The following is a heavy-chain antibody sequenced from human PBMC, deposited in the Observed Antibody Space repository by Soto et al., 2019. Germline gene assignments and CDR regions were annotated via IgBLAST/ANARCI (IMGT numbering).Heavy chain of an antibody. CDR1: GASISSSTYY. D-gene: IGHD6-6*01. J-gene: IGHJ5*02. CDR2: MYYTGNK. Sequence: PSETLSLTCIVSGASISSSTYYWDWIRQPPGKGLEWIGAMYYTGNKNYNPSLESRVTMSVDTSKNQFSLKLSSVTPTDTAVYYCARRSSSSLGSLFDPWGRGILVTVSS. V-gene: IGHV4-39*01. CDR3: ARRSSSSLGSLFDP.